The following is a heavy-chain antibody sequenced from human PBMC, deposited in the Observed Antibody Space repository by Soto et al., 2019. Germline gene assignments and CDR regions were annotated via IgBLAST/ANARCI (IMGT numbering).Heavy chain of an antibody. CDR1: GGTFSSYA. Sequence: SVKVSCKASGGTFSSYAISWVRQAPGQGLEWMGGIIPIFGTANYAQKFQGRVTITADESTSTAYMELSSLRSEDTAVYYCARGHCSSTSCVYGMDVWGKGTAVTVSS. CDR2: IIPIFGTA. J-gene: IGHJ6*04. D-gene: IGHD2-2*01. CDR3: ARGHCSSTSCVYGMDV. V-gene: IGHV1-69*13.